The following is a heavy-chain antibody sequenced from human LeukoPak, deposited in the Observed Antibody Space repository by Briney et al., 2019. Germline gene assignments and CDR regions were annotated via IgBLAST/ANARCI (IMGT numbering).Heavy chain of an antibody. V-gene: IGHV3-64D*06. CDR2: ISGSGNGGSR. CDR3: VKDFGRIRGTPDS. Sequence: GGSLSLSCSASGFDFSIYTMYWFRQAPGKGPEYVSTISGSGNGGSRYYADSVKGRFTISRDDSKSIVYLQMNNLRSEDTAVYYCVKDFGRIRGTPDSWGQGTLVTVSS. J-gene: IGHJ4*02. CDR1: GFDFSIYT. D-gene: IGHD1-26*01.